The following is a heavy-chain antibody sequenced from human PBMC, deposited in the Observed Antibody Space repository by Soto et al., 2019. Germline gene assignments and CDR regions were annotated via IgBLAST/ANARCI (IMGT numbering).Heavy chain of an antibody. D-gene: IGHD6-13*01. V-gene: IGHV4-34*01. CDR3: ARDLGAAAPYYYGTDV. Sequence: ETLSLTCAVHGGSFSGYYWSWIRQPPGKGLEWIGEINHSGSTNYNPSLKSRVTISVDTSKNQFSLKLSSVTAADTAVYYCARDLGAAAPYYYGTDVWGQGTTVTVSS. CDR2: INHSGST. J-gene: IGHJ6*02. CDR1: GGSFSGYY.